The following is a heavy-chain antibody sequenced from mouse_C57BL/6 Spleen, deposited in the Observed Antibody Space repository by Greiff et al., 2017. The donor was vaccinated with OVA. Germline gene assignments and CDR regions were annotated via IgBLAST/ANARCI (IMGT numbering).Heavy chain of an antibody. Sequence: EVKLVESGGGLVKPGGSLKLSCAASGFTFSSYAMSWVRQTPEKRLEWVATISDGGSYTYYPDNVKGRFTISRDNAKNNLYLQMSHLKSEDTAMYYCARDSYSNYLDYWGQGTSVTVSS. CDR3: ARDSYSNYLDY. V-gene: IGHV5-4*01. CDR1: GFTFSSYA. CDR2: ISDGGSYT. D-gene: IGHD2-5*01. J-gene: IGHJ4*01.